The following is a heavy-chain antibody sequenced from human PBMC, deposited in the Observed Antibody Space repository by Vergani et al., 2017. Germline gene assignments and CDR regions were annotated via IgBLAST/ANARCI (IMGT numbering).Heavy chain of an antibody. J-gene: IGHJ3*02. V-gene: IGHV4-34*01. Sequence: QVQLQQWGAGLLKPSETLSLTCAVYGGSFSGYYWSWIRQPPGKGLEWIGEINHSGSTNYNPSLKSRVTISVDTSKNQFSLKLSSVTAADTAVYYCVRGEQWLLTDSAFDIWGQGTMVTVSS. CDR3: VRGEQWLLTDSAFDI. CDR2: INHSGST. CDR1: GGSFSGYY. D-gene: IGHD6-19*01.